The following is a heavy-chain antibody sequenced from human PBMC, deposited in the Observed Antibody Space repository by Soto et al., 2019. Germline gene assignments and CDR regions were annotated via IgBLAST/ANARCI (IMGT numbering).Heavy chain of an antibody. D-gene: IGHD5-12*01. Sequence: QVQLVQSGAEVKKPGSSVKVSCKASGGTFSSHVISWVRQAPGQGLEWMGGIIPISGTGKYAQKFQGRVTITADESTSTAYMELSSLRSEDTAVYYCATTPLVATIRWYFDLWGRGTLVTLSS. J-gene: IGHJ2*01. CDR1: GGTFSSHV. CDR2: IIPISGTG. V-gene: IGHV1-69*01. CDR3: ATTPLVATIRWYFDL.